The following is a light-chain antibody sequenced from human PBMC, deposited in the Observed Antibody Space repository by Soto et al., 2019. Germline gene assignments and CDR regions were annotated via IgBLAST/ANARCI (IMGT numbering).Light chain of an antibody. V-gene: IGKV3-20*01. CDR2: GAS. J-gene: IGKJ2*03. CDR3: QQYGNPPPYS. CDR1: QSVSRIL. Sequence: EIVLTQSPGTLSLSPGERATLSCRASQSVSRILLAWYQQNPGQAPRLLIYGASTRATGIADRFSGSGSGTDFTLTISRLEPEDFAVYYCQQYGNPPPYSFGQGTKLEIK.